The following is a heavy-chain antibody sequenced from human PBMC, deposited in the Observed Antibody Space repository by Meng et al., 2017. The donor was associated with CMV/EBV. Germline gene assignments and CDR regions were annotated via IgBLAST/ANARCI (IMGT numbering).Heavy chain of an antibody. D-gene: IGHD3-10*01. CDR1: GFIFDDYA. J-gene: IGHJ4*02. CDR2: ISWNSGSI. Sequence: SLKISCAASGFIFDDYAMHWVRQVPGKGLGWVSGISWNSGSIGYADSVKGRFTISRDNAKKYLYLQMNSLRAEDMALYYCAKGEDPLYSGSYFIDYWGQGTVVTVSS. V-gene: IGHV3-9*03. CDR3: AKGEDPLYSGSYFIDY.